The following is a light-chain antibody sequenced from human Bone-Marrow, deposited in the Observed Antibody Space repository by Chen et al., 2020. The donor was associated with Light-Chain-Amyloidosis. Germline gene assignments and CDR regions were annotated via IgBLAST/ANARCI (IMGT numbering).Light chain of an antibody. CDR3: QQRGNWPWT. CDR2: DAS. Sequence: EIVLTQSPATLSLSPGESATLSCRASQSVNSYLAWYQQKPGQPPRLLIYDASNRATDIPARFSGRGSGTDFTLTISGLEPDDFAVYYCQQRGNWPWTFCQGTKVEIK. J-gene: IGKJ1*01. V-gene: IGKV3-11*01. CDR1: QSVNSY.